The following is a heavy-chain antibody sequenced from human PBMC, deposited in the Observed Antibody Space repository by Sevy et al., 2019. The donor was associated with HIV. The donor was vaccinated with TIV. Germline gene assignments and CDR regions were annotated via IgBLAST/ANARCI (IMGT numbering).Heavy chain of an antibody. J-gene: IGHJ4*01. CDR2: ISGSGGTT. V-gene: IGHV3-23*01. Sequence: GGSLRLSCAASGFAFSSYAMTWFRQAPGRGLEWVSSISGSGGTTYYADSVKGRFTISRDNSKNTVYLQMNSLRAEDTALYYCAKDFYGSGSYYTTDYWGQGTLVTVSS. CDR3: AKDFYGSGSYYTTDY. CDR1: GFAFSSYA. D-gene: IGHD3-10*01.